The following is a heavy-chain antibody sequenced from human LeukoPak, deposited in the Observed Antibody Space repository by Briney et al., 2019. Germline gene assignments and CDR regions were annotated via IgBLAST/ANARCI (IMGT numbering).Heavy chain of an antibody. J-gene: IGHJ6*03. CDR1: GFTFSSYA. CDR3: ATSYLAARFSYYYYMDV. V-gene: IGHV3-23*01. CDR2: ISGSGGST. D-gene: IGHD6-6*01. Sequence: PGGSLRLSCAASGFTFSSYAMSWVRQAPGKGLEWVSAISGSGGSTYYADSVKGRFTISRDNSKNTLYLQMNSLRAEDTAVYYCATSYLAARFSYYYYMDVWGKGTTVTVSS.